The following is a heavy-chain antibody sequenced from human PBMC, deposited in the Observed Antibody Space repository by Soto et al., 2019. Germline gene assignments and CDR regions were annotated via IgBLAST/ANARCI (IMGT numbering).Heavy chain of an antibody. V-gene: IGHV4-39*01. CDR1: GGSISGSGGL. CDR3: ARLPRYGSGTYPEF. D-gene: IGHD3-10*01. Sequence: QLHLQESGPGLVKPSETLSLPCTVSGGSISGSGGLWGWIRQPPGKGLESIGTIYHNGNTYYDPSLWSRVTMSVDTSKNEFSLNLNSLTAADTAVYYCARLPRYGSGTYPEFWGQGTLVTVSS. CDR2: IYHNGNT. J-gene: IGHJ4*02.